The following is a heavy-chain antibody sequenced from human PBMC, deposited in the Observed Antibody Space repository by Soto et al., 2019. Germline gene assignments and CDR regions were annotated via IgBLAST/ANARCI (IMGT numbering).Heavy chain of an antibody. CDR2: INHSGST. CDR1: GGSFSGYY. D-gene: IGHD6-13*01. V-gene: IGHV4-34*01. J-gene: IGHJ3*02. CDR3: ARPTGIAAAGTIGSAFDI. Sequence: QVQLQQWGAGLLKPSETLSLTCAVYGGSFSGYYWSWIRQPPGKGLEWMGEINHSGSTNYNPSLKSLVTISVDTSKNQFSLKLSSVTAADTAVYYCARPTGIAAAGTIGSAFDIWGQGTMVTVSS.